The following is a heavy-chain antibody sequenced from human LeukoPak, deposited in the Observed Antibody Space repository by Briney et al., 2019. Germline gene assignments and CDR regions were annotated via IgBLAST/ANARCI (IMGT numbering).Heavy chain of an antibody. CDR2: IYYRSKWYS. V-gene: IGHV6-1*01. CDR1: GDSVSGNRAT. CDR3: GRVEHDWGSDY. Sequence: SQTLSLTCAISGDSVSGNRATWNWLRQSPSRGLEWLGRIYYRSKWYSDYAVSVKGRITINPDTSKNQFSLLLNSVTPEDTAVYFCGRVEHDWGSDYWGQGTLVTVSS. J-gene: IGHJ4*02. D-gene: IGHD3-9*01.